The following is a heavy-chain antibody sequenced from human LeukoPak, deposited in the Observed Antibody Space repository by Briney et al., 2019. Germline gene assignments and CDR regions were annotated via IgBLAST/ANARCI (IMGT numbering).Heavy chain of an antibody. CDR3: ASRNPYYYGSGSYKVSFDY. CDR2: INHSGST. CDR1: GGPFSGYY. D-gene: IGHD3-10*01. V-gene: IGHV4-34*01. J-gene: IGHJ4*02. Sequence: PSETLSLTCAVHGGPFSGYYWSWIRQPPGKGLEWIGEINHSGSTNYNPSLKSRVTISVDTSKNQFSLKLSSVTAADTAVYYCASRNPYYYGSGSYKVSFDYWGQGTLVTVSS.